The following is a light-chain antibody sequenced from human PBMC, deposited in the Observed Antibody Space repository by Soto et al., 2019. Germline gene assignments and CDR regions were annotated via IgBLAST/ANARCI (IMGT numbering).Light chain of an antibody. CDR1: SSDVGGYNY. CDR3: SSYTSSGTLI. V-gene: IGLV2-14*01. J-gene: IGLJ1*01. Sequence: QSVLTQPASVSGSPGQSITFSCTRTSSDVGGYNYVSWYQQHPGKAPKLMIYDVSNRPSGVSNRFSGSKSGNTASLTISGLQAEDEADYYCSSYTSSGTLIFGTGTKVTVL. CDR2: DVS.